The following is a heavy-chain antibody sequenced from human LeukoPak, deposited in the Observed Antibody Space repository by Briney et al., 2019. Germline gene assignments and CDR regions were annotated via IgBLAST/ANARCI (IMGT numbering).Heavy chain of an antibody. CDR2: ISGSGGST. CDR1: GFTFSSYG. CDR3: ARGVGYYDSRAYNYYFDH. D-gene: IGHD3-22*01. J-gene: IGHJ4*02. V-gene: IGHV3-23*01. Sequence: GGSLRLSCAASGFTFSSYGMSWVRQAPGKGLEWVSAISGSGGSTYYADSVKGRFTISRDNSKNTLYLQMNSLRAEDTAVYYCARGVGYYDSRAYNYYFDHWGQGTLVTVSS.